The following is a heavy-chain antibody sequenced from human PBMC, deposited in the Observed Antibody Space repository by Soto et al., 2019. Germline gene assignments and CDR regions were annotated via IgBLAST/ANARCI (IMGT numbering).Heavy chain of an antibody. CDR2: FDPEDGTA. J-gene: IGHJ4*02. CDR1: GYTLTELS. V-gene: IGHV1-24*01. D-gene: IGHD2-2*01. Sequence: ASVKVSCKVSGYTLTELSMHWVRQAPGKGLEWMGGFDPEDGTANYAQKLQGRVTMTRDTSTSTVYMELSSLRSEDTAVYYCARGPATAPDAYWGLGTLVTVSS. CDR3: ARGPATAPDAY.